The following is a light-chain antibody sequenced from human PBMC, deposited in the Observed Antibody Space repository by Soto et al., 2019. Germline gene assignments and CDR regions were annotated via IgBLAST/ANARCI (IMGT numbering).Light chain of an antibody. J-gene: IGKJ2*01. Sequence: DIQMTQSPYSLSASVGDRVTITCRASQSISSYLNWYQQKPGKAPKLLIYAASSLQSGVPSRFSGSGSGTGFTLTINSLQSEDLAPYYCQQSYRTPHTFGQGTTQEIK. CDR3: QQSYRTPHT. CDR2: AAS. CDR1: QSISSY. V-gene: IGKV1-39*01.